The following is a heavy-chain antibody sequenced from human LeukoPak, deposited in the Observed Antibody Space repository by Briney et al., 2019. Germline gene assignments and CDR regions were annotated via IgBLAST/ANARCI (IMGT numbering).Heavy chain of an antibody. CDR3: AGLRIPATAPFDY. CDR2: IIPILGIA. J-gene: IGHJ4*02. D-gene: IGHD2-2*01. V-gene: IGHV1-69*04. Sequence: ASVKVSCKASGGTFSSYAISWVRQAPGQGLEWMGRIIPILGIANYAQKFQGRVTITADKSTSTAYVELSSLRSEDTAVYYCAGLRIPATAPFDYWGQGTLVTVSS. CDR1: GGTFSSYA.